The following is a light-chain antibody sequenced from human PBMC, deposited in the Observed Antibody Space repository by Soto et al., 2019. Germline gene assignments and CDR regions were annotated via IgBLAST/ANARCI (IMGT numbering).Light chain of an antibody. V-gene: IGKV1-5*03. CDR2: KAS. Sequence: DIQMTQSPSTPSGSVGGRVTITCPASQTISSWLAWYQQKPGKAPKLLIYKASTLKSGVPSRFSGSGSGTEFTLTISSLQPDDFATYYCQHYNSYSEAFGQGTKVDIK. J-gene: IGKJ1*01. CDR3: QHYNSYSEA. CDR1: QTISSW.